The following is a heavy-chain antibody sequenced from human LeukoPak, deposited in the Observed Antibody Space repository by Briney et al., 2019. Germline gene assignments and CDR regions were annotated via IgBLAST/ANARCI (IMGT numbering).Heavy chain of an antibody. V-gene: IGHV3-23*01. Sequence: AGGSLRLSCAASGFTFSNYAVTWVRQAPGKGLEWASAISTSGGSTFYADSVKGRFTISRDNSKNTVYLQMNSLRAEDTAVYYCAKGVLSPVIVPFDFWGQGTLVTVSS. J-gene: IGHJ4*02. CDR3: AKGVLSPVIVPFDF. D-gene: IGHD2/OR15-2a*01. CDR2: ISTSGGST. CDR1: GFTFSNYA.